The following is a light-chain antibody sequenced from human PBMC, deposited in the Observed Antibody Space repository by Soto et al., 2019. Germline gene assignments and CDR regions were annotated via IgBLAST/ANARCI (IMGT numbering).Light chain of an antibody. Sequence: DIQMTQSPSSLSASVGDRLTIACRASQTIIRYLNWYQQKPGKAPNLLIYGASSLQSGVPSRFSGSGSGTDFTLTISSLQREDFATYYCQQSYSTPLTFGGGTKVEIK. CDR2: GAS. J-gene: IGKJ4*01. CDR1: QTIIRY. V-gene: IGKV1-39*01. CDR3: QQSYSTPLT.